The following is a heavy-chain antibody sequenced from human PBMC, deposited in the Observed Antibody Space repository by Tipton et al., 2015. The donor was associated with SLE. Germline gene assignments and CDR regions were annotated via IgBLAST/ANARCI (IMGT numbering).Heavy chain of an antibody. V-gene: IGHV4-31*03. CDR1: GGSISSGGYY. D-gene: IGHD5-24*01. Sequence: TLSLTCTVSGGSISSGGYYWSWIRKHPGKGLEWIGYIYYSGSTYYNPSLKSRVTISVDTSKNQFSLKLSSVTAADTAVYYCARGIREMATIVGSTRGMDVWGQGTTVTVSS. CDR2: IYYSGST. J-gene: IGHJ6*02. CDR3: ARGIREMATIVGSTRGMDV.